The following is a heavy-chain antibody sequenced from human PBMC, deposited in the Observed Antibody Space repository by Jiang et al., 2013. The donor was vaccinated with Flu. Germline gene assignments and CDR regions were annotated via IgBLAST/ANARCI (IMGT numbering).Heavy chain of an antibody. CDR3: ARGYYDFWSGYSATYNWFDP. Sequence: LTCTVSGGSISSYYWSWIRQPAGKGLEWIGRIYTSGSTNYNPSLKSRVTMSVDTSKNQFSLKLSSVTAADTAVYYCARGYYDFWSGYSATYNWFDPWGQGTLVTVSS. J-gene: IGHJ5*02. V-gene: IGHV4-4*07. CDR2: IYTSGST. D-gene: IGHD3-3*01. CDR1: GGSISSYY.